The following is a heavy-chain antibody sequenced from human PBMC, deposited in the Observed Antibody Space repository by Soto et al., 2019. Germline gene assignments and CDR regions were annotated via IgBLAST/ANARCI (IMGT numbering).Heavy chain of an antibody. CDR2: TYYRSKWYN. J-gene: IGHJ6*02. CDR1: GDSVSSNSAA. Sequence: SQTLSLTCAISGDSVSSNSAAWNWIRQSPSRGLEWLGRTYYRSKWYNDYAVSVKSRITINPDTSKNQFSLQLNSVTPEDTAVYYCARELTPVNKSDVYYYYGMDVWGQVTTVPVSS. CDR3: ARELTPVNKSDVYYYYGMDV. D-gene: IGHD4-17*01. V-gene: IGHV6-1*01.